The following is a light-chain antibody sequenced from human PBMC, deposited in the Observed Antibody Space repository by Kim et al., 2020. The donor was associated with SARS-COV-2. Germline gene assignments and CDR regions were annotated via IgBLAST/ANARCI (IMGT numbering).Light chain of an antibody. Sequence: SSELTQDPAVSVALGQTVSITCQGDSLRSYSASWYQQKPGQAPLLVISGKNNRPSGIPDRFSGSSSGNTASLTITGALAEDEGDYYCKSRDSSGNHLVFGGGTQLTVL. CDR3: KSRDSSGNHLV. J-gene: IGLJ3*02. CDR2: GKN. V-gene: IGLV3-19*01. CDR1: SLRSYS.